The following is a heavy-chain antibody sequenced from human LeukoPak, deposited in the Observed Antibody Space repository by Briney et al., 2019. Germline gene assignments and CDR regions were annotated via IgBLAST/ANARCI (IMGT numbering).Heavy chain of an antibody. Sequence: SETLSLTCTVSGGSISSYYWSWIRQPPGKGLEWIGYIYYSGSTNYNPSLKSRVTISVDTSKNQFSLKLSSVTAADTAVYYCARHDPQGIAVAPFDPWGQGTRVIVSS. V-gene: IGHV4-59*08. CDR2: IYYSGST. CDR1: GGSISSYY. D-gene: IGHD6-19*01. CDR3: ARHDPQGIAVAPFDP. J-gene: IGHJ5*02.